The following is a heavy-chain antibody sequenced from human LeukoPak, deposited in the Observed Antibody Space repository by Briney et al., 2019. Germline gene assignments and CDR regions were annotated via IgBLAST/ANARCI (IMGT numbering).Heavy chain of an antibody. D-gene: IGHD3-10*01. V-gene: IGHV3-23*01. CDR3: SKDLETIATTMD. J-gene: IGHJ4*02. Sequence: GGSLKLSCAASGFTFSSHAMSWVRQAPGKGLEWVSSIGGSGKNTFYADAVKGGFTIPRANSKDKLYLQLKSLKPKATALYTCSKDLETIATTMDWGEGTRVSVPS. CDR1: GFTFSSHA. CDR2: IGGSGKNT.